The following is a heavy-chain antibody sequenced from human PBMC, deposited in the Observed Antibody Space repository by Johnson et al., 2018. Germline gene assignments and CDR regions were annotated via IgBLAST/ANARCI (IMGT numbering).Heavy chain of an antibody. Sequence: QVQLQESGPGLVKPSETLSLTCTVSGVSISSYYWSWIRQPPGKGLEWIGYIYYSGSTNYNPSLKSRVTLSGHTSKKQFSLKLSSVTAADTALYWCASQHITYAFDFWGQGTVVTVSS. D-gene: IGHD3-10*01. V-gene: IGHV4-59*01. CDR3: ASQHITYAFDF. J-gene: IGHJ3*01. CDR2: IYYSGST. CDR1: GVSISSYY.